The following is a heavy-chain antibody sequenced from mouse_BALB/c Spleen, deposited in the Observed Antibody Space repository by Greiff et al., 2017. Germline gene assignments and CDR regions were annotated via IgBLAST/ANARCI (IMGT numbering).Heavy chain of an antibody. V-gene: IGHV5-6-3*01. CDR2: INSNGGST. CDR1: GFTFSSYG. Sequence: EVQLMESGGGLVQPGGSLKLSCAASGFTFSSYGMSWVRQTPDKRLELVATINSNGGSTYYPDSVKGRFTISRDNAKNTLYLQMSSLKSEDTAMYYCARDRGWDGAWFAYWGQGTLVTVSA. CDR3: ARDRGWDGAWFAY. D-gene: IGHD4-1*01. J-gene: IGHJ3*01.